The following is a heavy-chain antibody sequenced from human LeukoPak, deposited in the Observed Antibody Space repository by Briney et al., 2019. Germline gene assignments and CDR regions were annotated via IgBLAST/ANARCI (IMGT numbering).Heavy chain of an antibody. V-gene: IGHV1-8*03. CDR1: GYSFTTFH. J-gene: IGHJ3*02. D-gene: IGHD3/OR15-3a*01. Sequence: ASVKVSCKAAGYSFTTFHISWVRQAPGQGREWMGWVNPGTVNTGYAQKFQGRVTITQKNSVTTVYMELSSLTSEDTAVYYCARRGLVAGIYDLVYGFDMWGQGTMVTVSS. CDR2: VNPGTVNT. CDR3: ARRGLVAGIYDLVYGFDM.